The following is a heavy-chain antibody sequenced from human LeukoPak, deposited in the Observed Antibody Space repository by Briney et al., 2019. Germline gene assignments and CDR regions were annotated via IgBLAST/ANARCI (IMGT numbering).Heavy chain of an antibody. CDR2: IYTSGST. Sequence: SETLSLTCTVSGGSISSGSYYWSWIRQPAGKGLEWIGRIYTSGSTNYNPSLKSRVTMSVDTSKNQFSLKLSSVTAADTAVYYCARDLGMATIGGSWFDPWGQGTLVTVSS. D-gene: IGHD5-24*01. CDR3: ARDLGMATIGGSWFDP. V-gene: IGHV4-61*02. CDR1: GGSISSGSYY. J-gene: IGHJ5*02.